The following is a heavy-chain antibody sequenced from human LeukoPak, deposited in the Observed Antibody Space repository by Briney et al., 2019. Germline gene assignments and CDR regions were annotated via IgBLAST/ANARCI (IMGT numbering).Heavy chain of an antibody. CDR3: AREQPNYGMDV. J-gene: IGHJ6*02. D-gene: IGHD1/OR15-1a*01. CDR2: INHSGST. CDR1: GGSFIGYY. V-gene: IGHV4-34*01. Sequence: SETLSLTCAVYGGSFIGYYWSWIRQPPGKGLEWIGEINHSGSTNYNPSLKSRVTISVDTSKNQFSLKLSSVTAADTAVYYCAREQPNYGMDVWGQGTTVTVSS.